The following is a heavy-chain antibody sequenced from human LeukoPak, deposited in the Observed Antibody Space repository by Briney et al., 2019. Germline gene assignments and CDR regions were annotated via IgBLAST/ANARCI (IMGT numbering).Heavy chain of an antibody. J-gene: IGHJ3*02. CDR3: VRDRITFGGVLAPQAFDI. V-gene: IGHV5-51*01. CDR1: GYIFSNYW. D-gene: IGHD3-16*02. Sequence: GESLKISCKDSGYIFSNYWIGWVRQLPGKGLEWMGIIYPGDSLGDSNPRYSPSFQGQVTISADKSISTAYLQWSSLKASDTAMYFCVRDRITFGGVLAPQAFDIWGQGTMVTVS. CDR2: IYPGDSLGDSNP.